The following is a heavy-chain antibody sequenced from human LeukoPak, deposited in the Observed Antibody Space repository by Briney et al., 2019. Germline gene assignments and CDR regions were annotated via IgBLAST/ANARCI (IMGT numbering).Heavy chain of an antibody. CDR1: GFTFSSYS. D-gene: IGHD6-13*01. V-gene: IGHV3-21*01. CDR2: ISSSSSYI. J-gene: IGHJ3*02. CDR3: ARDFEAAAGTGAFDI. Sequence: GGSLRLSCAASGFTFSSYSMNWVRQAPGKGLEWVSSISSSSSYIYYADSVKGRFTISRDNAKNSLYLQMNSLRAEDTAVYYCARDFEAAAGTGAFDIWGQGTTVTVSS.